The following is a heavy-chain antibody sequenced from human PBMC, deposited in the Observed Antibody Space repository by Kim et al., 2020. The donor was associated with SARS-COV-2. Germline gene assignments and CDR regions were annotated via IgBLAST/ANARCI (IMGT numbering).Heavy chain of an antibody. V-gene: IGHV1-69*01. CDR3: ARATIGSIAAAQFDY. J-gene: IGHJ4*02. Sequence: QKFQGRVTITADESTSTAYMELSSLRSEDTAVYYCARATIGSIAAAQFDYWGQGTLVTVSS. D-gene: IGHD6-13*01.